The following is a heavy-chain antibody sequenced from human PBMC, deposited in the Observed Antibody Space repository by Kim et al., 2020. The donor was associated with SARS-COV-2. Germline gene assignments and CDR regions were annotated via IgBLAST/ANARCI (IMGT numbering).Heavy chain of an antibody. Sequence: GRSYYADSVKGRFTNSRDNSQNTLYLQLNSLRADDTAVYYCARGMHTFGYWGQGTLVAVSS. CDR2: GRS. CDR3: ARGMHTFGY. J-gene: IGHJ4*02. V-gene: IGHV3-53*01.